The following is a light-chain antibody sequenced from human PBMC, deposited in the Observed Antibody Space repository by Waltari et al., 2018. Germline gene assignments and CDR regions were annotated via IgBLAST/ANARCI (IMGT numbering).Light chain of an antibody. CDR3: ATWDDSLSAWV. J-gene: IGLJ3*02. CDR1: SSNIGSNT. V-gene: IGLV1-44*01. Sequence: QSVVTQPPSASGTPGQGVTIPCSGSSSNIGSNTVRWYQEVPGTAPKLLIYTDIQRPAWVPERFSGSKSGTSASLAISGLQSDDEADYYCATWDDSLSAWVFGGGTKLTVL. CDR2: TDI.